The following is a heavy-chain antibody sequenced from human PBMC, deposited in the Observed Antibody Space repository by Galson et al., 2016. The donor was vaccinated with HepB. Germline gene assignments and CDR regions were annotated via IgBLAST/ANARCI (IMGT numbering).Heavy chain of an antibody. Sequence: SETLSLTCSVSDDSLTSSSLYWGWIRQPPGKGLEWIGSIDSSGNPYHNPSLKSRVTMSADTSKKQFSLNLSSVTAADTAVYFCARSQWLGAFDYWGQGTLVTVSS. V-gene: IGHV4-39*01. J-gene: IGHJ4*02. CDR3: ARSQWLGAFDY. CDR1: DDSLTSSSLY. D-gene: IGHD6-19*01. CDR2: IDSSGNP.